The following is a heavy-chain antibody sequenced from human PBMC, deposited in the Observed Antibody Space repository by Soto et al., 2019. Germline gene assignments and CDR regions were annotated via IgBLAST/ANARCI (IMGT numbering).Heavy chain of an antibody. CDR1: GYNLPNHW. J-gene: IGHJ4*02. D-gene: IGHD3-16*01. Sequence: PGESLKSSGKGSGYNLPNHWIGWVRQMPGKGLESMAIIYPGDSETRYSPSFQGQVTISVDKSISTAYLQWSRLRASDSAMYYCARPAYSYAYLSYTDYWGLGTLVTVSS. CDR2: IYPGDSET. V-gene: IGHV5-51*01. CDR3: ARPAYSYAYLSYTDY.